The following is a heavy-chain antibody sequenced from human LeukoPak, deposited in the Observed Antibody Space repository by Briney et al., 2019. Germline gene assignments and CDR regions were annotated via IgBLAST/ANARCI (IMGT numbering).Heavy chain of an antibody. J-gene: IGHJ6*02. CDR1: GLTFSSYA. CDR2: ISGSGGSA. D-gene: IGHD3-3*01. CDR3: AKQVFTIFGVVINTYYYGMDV. V-gene: IGHV3-23*01. Sequence: PGGSLRLSCAASGLTFSSYAMSWVRQAPGKGLEWVSAISGSGGSAYYADSVKGRFTISRDNSKNTLYLQMNSLRAEDTAVYYCAKQVFTIFGVVINTYYYGMDVWGQGTTVTVSS.